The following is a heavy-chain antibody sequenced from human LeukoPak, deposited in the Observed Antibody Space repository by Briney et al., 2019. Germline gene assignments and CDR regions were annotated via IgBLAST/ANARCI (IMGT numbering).Heavy chain of an antibody. D-gene: IGHD3-22*01. CDR3: ARVRYDSSGYFIDY. J-gene: IGHJ4*02. CDR1: GGSISSYY. V-gene: IGHV4-59*01. Sequence: PSETLSLTCTVSGGSISSYYWSWIRQPPRKGLEWIGYIYYSGSTNYNPSLKSRVTISVDTSKNQFSLKLSSVTAADTAVYYCARVRYDSSGYFIDYWGQGTLVTVSS. CDR2: IYYSGST.